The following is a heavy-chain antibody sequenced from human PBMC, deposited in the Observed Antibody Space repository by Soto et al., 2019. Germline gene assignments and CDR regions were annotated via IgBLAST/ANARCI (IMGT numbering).Heavy chain of an antibody. D-gene: IGHD3-22*01. CDR3: ARDGAMIAPYAFDI. Sequence: EVQLVESGGGLVKPGGSLRLSCAASGFTFSSYSMNWVRQAPGKGLEWVSSISSSSSYIYYADSVKGRFTISRDNAKNSLYLQMNSLRAEDTAVYYCARDGAMIAPYAFDIWGQGTMVTVSS. CDR2: ISSSSSYI. J-gene: IGHJ3*02. V-gene: IGHV3-21*01. CDR1: GFTFSSYS.